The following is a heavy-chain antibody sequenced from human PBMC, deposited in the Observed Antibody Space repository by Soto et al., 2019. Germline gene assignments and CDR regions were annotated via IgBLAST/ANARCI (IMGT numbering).Heavy chain of an antibody. CDR2: ISHDGSNK. V-gene: IGHV3-30*18. CDR3: ANGYRSGWYYFDY. CDR1: GFTFSTYG. D-gene: IGHD6-19*01. Sequence: QVQLVESGGGVVQPGRSLRLSCAASGFTFSTYGMHWVRQAPGKGLEWVAVISHDGSNKYYVDSVKGRFTISRDNFKNTLYLQMSSLKPEDTAVYYCANGYRSGWYYFDYWGQGTLVTVSS. J-gene: IGHJ4*02.